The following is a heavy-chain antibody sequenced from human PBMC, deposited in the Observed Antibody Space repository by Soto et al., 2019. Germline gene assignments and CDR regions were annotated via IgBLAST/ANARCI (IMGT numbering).Heavy chain of an antibody. CDR2: LYTSGAT. CDR3: AKINSGCVEN. J-gene: IGHJ1*01. V-gene: IGHV3-66*01. D-gene: IGHD3-22*01. CDR1: GFTVTNY. Sequence: EVQLVESGGGLVQPGGSLRLSCVISGFTVTNYMTWVRQAPGKGLECVSLLYTSGATYYADSVKGRFTISRDNAKNTLYLQMNSLTAEDTAVYYGAKINSGCVENWGQGTLVTVSS.